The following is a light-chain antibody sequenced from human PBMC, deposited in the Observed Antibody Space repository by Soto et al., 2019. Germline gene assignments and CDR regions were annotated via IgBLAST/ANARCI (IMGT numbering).Light chain of an antibody. CDR1: QSVSSN. CDR2: GAS. Sequence: EIVMSQSPATLSVSPGERATLSCGASQSVSSNLAWYQQKPGQAPRLLIYGASTRATGIPARFSGSGSGTDFTLTISRLQPEDFAVYYCQQYGSSPWTFGQGTKVDIK. CDR3: QQYGSSPWT. J-gene: IGKJ1*01. V-gene: IGKV3-15*01.